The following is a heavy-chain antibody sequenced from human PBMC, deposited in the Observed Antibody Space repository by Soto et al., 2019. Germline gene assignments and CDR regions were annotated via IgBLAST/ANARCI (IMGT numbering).Heavy chain of an antibody. CDR2: IKQDGSEK. CDR3: ARDRYCSSTSCYTYYYYRMDV. V-gene: IGHV3-7*03. J-gene: IGHJ6*02. D-gene: IGHD2-2*02. CDR1: GFTFSSYW. Sequence: PGGSLRLSCAASGFTFSSYWMSWVRQAPGKGLEWVANIKQDGSEKYYVDSVKGRFTISRDNAKNSLYLQMNSLRAEDMAVYYCARDRYCSSTSCYTYYYYRMDVWGQGTTVTVSS.